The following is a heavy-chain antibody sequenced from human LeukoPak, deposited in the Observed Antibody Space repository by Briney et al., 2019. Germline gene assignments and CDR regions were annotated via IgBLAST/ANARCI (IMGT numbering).Heavy chain of an antibody. CDR1: GGSISTYF. Sequence: PSETLSLTCTVSGGSISTYFWSWIRQPAGKGLEWIGRIYSSGRSNYYPSLKSRVTMSVDTSKSHFSLNLSSVTAADTAVYYCAREAYGDYHFDSWGLGTPVTVSS. CDR2: IYSSGRS. D-gene: IGHD4-17*01. CDR3: AREAYGDYHFDS. J-gene: IGHJ4*02. V-gene: IGHV4-4*07.